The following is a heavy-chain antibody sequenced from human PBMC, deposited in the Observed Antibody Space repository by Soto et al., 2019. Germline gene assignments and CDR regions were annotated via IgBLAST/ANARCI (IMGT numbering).Heavy chain of an antibody. CDR2: FYRGGRR. Sequence: EVQMVESGGGLIQPGGSLKLSCAVSGFGVTESETYVSWIRQAPGKGLEWVAAFYRGGRRNYAASVKGRFVISRDKSENSVVLQLNLVRVEDTAVYYCAREVVVGATAKFDRWGQGTMVIVSP. CDR1: GFGVTESETY. V-gene: IGHV3-53*03. J-gene: IGHJ5*02. CDR3: AREVVVGATAKFDR. D-gene: IGHD2-21*01.